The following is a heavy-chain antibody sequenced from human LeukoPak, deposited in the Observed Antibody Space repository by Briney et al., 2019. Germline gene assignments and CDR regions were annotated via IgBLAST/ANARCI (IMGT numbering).Heavy chain of an antibody. V-gene: IGHV4-4*07. J-gene: IGHJ3*02. D-gene: IGHD1-26*01. CDR2: IYTSGST. CDR3: AREESGSRI. Sequence: SETLSLTCTVSGGSISSYYWSWIRQPAGKGLEWIGCIYTSGSTNYNSSLKSRITISVDASKNQFSLNLSSVTAADTAVYYCAREESGSRIWGQGTMVTVSS. CDR1: GGSISSYY.